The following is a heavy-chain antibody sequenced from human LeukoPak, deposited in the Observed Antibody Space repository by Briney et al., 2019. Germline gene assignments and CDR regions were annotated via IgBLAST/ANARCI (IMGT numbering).Heavy chain of an antibody. CDR2: LYSGGPT. Sequence: GGSLRLSCAASGFTVSSTYMSWVRQAPGKGLEWVSVLYSGGPTYYADSVKGRFTISKDNSKNTVYLQMNSLRAEDTAVYYCARDSNYDYWGQGTLVTVSS. CDR1: GFTVSSTY. V-gene: IGHV3-66*02. D-gene: IGHD6-13*01. J-gene: IGHJ4*02. CDR3: ARDSNYDY.